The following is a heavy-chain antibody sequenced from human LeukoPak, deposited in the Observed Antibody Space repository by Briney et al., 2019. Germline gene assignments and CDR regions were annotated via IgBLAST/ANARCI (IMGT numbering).Heavy chain of an antibody. Sequence: SETLSLTCTVSGGSVSSGSYYWSWIRQPPGKGLEWIGYIYYSGSTNYNPSLKSRVTISVDTSKNQFSLKLSSVTAADTAVYYCARATRGYSSGPIDCWGQGTLVTVSS. CDR1: GGSVSSGSYY. J-gene: IGHJ4*02. V-gene: IGHV4-61*01. D-gene: IGHD6-19*01. CDR3: ARATRGYSSGPIDC. CDR2: IYYSGST.